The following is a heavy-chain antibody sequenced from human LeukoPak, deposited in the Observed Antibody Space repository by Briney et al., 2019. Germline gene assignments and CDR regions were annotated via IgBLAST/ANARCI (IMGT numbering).Heavy chain of an antibody. V-gene: IGHV3-74*01. J-gene: IGHJ6*04. CDR3: AELGITMTGGV. CDR1: GFIFSDYY. D-gene: IGHD3-10*02. Sequence: GGPLRLSCVASGFIFSDYYMHWVRQAPGKGPVGVAHMRRDGSVIDHADSVRGRFTISRDNAKNTLYLQMNSLRAEDTAVYYCAELGITMTGGVWGKGTTVTVSS. CDR2: MRRDGSVI.